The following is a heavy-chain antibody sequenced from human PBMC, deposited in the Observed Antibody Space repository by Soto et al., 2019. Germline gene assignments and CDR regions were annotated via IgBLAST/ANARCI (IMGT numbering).Heavy chain of an antibody. J-gene: IGHJ4*02. CDR2: ISAYNGNT. CDR3: ANPIPKTGPTFGF. D-gene: IGHD1-1*01. V-gene: IGHV1-18*01. CDR1: GYTFTGYG. Sequence: GASVKVSCKASGYTFTGYGISWVRQAPGQGLEWMGWISAYNGNTNSAQKLQGRVTMTTDTSTSTAYMELRSLRSDDTAVFYCANPIPKTGPTFGFWGQGTLVTVSS.